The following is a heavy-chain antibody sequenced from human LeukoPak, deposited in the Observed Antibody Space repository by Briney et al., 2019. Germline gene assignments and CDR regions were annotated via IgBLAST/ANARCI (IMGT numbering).Heavy chain of an antibody. V-gene: IGHV3-23*01. J-gene: IGHJ6*02. D-gene: IGHD3-10*01. CDR1: GFTFSSYA. CDR2: ISGSGGST. Sequence: GGSLRLSCAASGFTFSSYAMSWVRRAPGKGLEWVSAISGSGGSTYYADSVKGRFTISRDNSKNTLYLQMNSLRAEDTAVYYCAKDRSGSPGYYYGMDVWGQGTTVTVSS. CDR3: AKDRSGSPGYYYGMDV.